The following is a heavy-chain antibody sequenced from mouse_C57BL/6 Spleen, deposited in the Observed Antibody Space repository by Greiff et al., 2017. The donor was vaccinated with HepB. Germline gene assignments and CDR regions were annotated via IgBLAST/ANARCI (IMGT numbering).Heavy chain of an antibody. V-gene: IGHV5-9-1*02. D-gene: IGHD1-1*01. J-gene: IGHJ3*01. CDR3: TREDGRYYGSSQAWFAY. Sequence: EVKLVESGEGLVKPGGSLKLSCAASGFTFSSYAMSWVRQTPEKRLEWVAYISSGGDYIYYEDTVKGRFTISRDNARNTLYLQMSSLKSEDTAMYYCTREDGRYYGSSQAWFAYWGQGTLVTVSA. CDR2: ISSGGDYI. CDR1: GFTFSSYA.